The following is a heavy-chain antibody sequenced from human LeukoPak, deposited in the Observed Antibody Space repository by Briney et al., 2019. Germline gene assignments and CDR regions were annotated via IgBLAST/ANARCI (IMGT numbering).Heavy chain of an antibody. Sequence: GGSLRLSCAASGFTFSSYGMSWVRQAPGKGPQWVSAITGSGGTTYYADSVKGRFAISRDNSKNTLYLQMNSLRAEDTAVYYCAKIQGYFDYWGQGNLVTVSS. J-gene: IGHJ4*02. CDR1: GFTFSSYG. V-gene: IGHV3-23*01. CDR2: ITGSGGTT. CDR3: AKIQGYFDY.